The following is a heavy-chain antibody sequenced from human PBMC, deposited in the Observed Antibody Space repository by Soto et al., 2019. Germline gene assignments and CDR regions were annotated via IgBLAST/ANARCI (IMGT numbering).Heavy chain of an antibody. CDR1: GVSINSADFY. J-gene: IGHJ4*02. Sequence: PSETLSLTCTVSGVSINSADFYWSWIRQAPGKGLEWIGYIYHTGSSQHHPSLRGRVDISMDTSKNQFSLELRSVTAADTAMYYCAREVLDTTVEYYFDYWGQGGMVTVSS. CDR2: IYHTGSS. CDR3: AREVLDTTVEYYFDY. D-gene: IGHD4-17*01. V-gene: IGHV4-30-4*01.